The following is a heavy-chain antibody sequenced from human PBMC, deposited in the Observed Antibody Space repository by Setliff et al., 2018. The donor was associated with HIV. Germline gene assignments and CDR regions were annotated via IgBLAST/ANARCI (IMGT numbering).Heavy chain of an antibody. V-gene: IGHV3-11*04. CDR1: GFSFSDHY. Sequence: GGSLRLSCAASGFSFSDHYMNWIRQAPGKGLECVSYIRSSADTIYYADSVKGRFTISRDNAKNSLYLQMNSLRAEDTAVYYCARDRDGATMVRGVIIRGGFDYWGQGTLVTVSS. CDR2: IRSSADTI. J-gene: IGHJ4*02. CDR3: ARDRDGATMVRGVIIRGGFDY. D-gene: IGHD3-10*01.